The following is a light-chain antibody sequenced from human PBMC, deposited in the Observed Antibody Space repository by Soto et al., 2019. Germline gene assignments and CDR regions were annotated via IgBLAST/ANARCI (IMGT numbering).Light chain of an antibody. J-gene: IGLJ2*01. CDR2: DVS. V-gene: IGLV2-14*01. CDR3: SSYTSSSTVI. CDR1: SSDVGGYNY. Sequence: QSALTQPASVSGSPGQSITISCTGTSSDVGGYNYVSWYQQHPGKAPKLMIYDVSNRPSGVSNRFSGSKSGNTASLTISGHQAEDAADYYCSSYTSSSTVIFGGGTKVTVL.